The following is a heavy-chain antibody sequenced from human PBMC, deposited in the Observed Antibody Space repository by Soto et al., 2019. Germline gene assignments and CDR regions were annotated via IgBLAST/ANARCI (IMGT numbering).Heavy chain of an antibody. CDR2: IYHSGST. D-gene: IGHD3-16*01. CDR3: ARGPPNV. J-gene: IGHJ4*02. V-gene: IGHV4-30-2*01. Sequence: SETLSPTCAVSGGSISSGGYSWSWIRQPPGKGLEWIGYIYHSGSTYYNPSLKSRVTISVDRSKNQFSLKLSSVTAADTAVYYCARGPPNVWGQGTLVTVSS. CDR1: GGSISSGGYS.